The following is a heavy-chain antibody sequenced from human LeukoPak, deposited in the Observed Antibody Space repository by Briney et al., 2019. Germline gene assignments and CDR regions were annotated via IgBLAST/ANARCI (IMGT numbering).Heavy chain of an antibody. D-gene: IGHD3-22*01. CDR2: ISSSSSYI. V-gene: IGHV3-21*01. CDR1: GFTFSSYS. Sequence: PGGSLRLSCAASGFTFSSYSMNWVRQAPGKGLEWVSSISSSSSYIYYADSVKGRFTISRDNAKNSLYLQMNSLRAEDTAVYYCARDLVYYDSSGYYYGGSLDYWGQGTLVTVSS. CDR3: ARDLVYYDSSGYYYGGSLDY. J-gene: IGHJ4*02.